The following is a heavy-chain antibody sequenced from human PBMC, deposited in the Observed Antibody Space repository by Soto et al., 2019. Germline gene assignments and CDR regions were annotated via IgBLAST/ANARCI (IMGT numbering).Heavy chain of an antibody. CDR3: ARAGYSRGWYGEGFDY. V-gene: IGHV3-30-3*01. CDR2: ISYDGSKK. J-gene: IGHJ4*02. CDR1: GFTFRIYS. Sequence: QVQLVESGGGVVQPGRSLRLSCAPSGFTFRIYSIHWVRQAPGKGLEWVAVISYDGSKKYFADSVKGRFTISRDNSENTLYLQMNSLRTEDTAVYYCARAGYSRGWYGEGFDYWGQGALVTVSS. D-gene: IGHD6-19*01.